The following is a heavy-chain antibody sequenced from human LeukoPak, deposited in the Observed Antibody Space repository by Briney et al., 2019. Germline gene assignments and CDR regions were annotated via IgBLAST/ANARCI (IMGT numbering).Heavy chain of an antibody. J-gene: IGHJ4*02. CDR3: ARERDGRFFDY. CDR2: INQDGSEK. CDR1: GLRFGSFW. Sequence: GGSLRLSCAVSGLRFGSFWMSWVRQAPGKGLEWVANINQDGSEKYFVDSVRGRFTISRQNSKNSLHLQMNTLRAEDTAVYYCARERDGRFFDYWGQGTLVNVSS. V-gene: IGHV3-7*01. D-gene: IGHD5-24*01.